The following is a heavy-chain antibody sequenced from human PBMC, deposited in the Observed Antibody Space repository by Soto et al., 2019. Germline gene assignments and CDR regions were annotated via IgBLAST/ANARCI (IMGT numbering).Heavy chain of an antibody. D-gene: IGHD3-3*01. J-gene: IGHJ5*02. CDR1: GGSFSCYY. Sequence: SETLSLTFAVYGGSFSCYYWSWIRQPPGKGLEWIGEINHSGSTNYNPSLKSRVTISVDTSKNQFSLKLSSVTAADTAVYYCARGRVFGVVSWFDPWGQGTLVTVSS. V-gene: IGHV4-34*01. CDR2: INHSGST. CDR3: ARGRVFGVVSWFDP.